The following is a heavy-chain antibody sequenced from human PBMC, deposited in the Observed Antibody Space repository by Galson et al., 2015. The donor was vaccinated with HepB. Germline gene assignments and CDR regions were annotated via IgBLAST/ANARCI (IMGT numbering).Heavy chain of an antibody. CDR1: GFIFDDYT. Sequence: SLRLSCAASGFIFDDYTMHWVRQPPGKGLEWVSLISWEGLNTYYSDSVKGRFTVTRDNSKNSLYLQMNNLTSEDTAFYFCTKDHDSSGYFKGHDHWGQGTLVTVSS. J-gene: IGHJ4*02. CDR3: TKDHDSSGYFKGHDH. D-gene: IGHD3-22*01. CDR2: ISWEGLNT. V-gene: IGHV3-43*01.